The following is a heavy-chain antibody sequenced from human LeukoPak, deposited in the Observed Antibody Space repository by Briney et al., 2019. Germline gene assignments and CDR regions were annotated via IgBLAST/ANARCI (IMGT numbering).Heavy chain of an antibody. CDR1: DYSISSGYY. CDR2: IYHSGST. D-gene: IGHD1-26*01. J-gene: IGHJ4*02. CDR3: ASLYRGSPDY. Sequence: PSETLSLTCSVSDYSISSGYYWGWIRQPPGKRLEWIGSIYHSGSTYYNPSLKSRVTISVDTSKNQFSLKLSSVTAADTAVYYCASLYRGSPDYWGQGTLVTVSS. V-gene: IGHV4-38-2*02.